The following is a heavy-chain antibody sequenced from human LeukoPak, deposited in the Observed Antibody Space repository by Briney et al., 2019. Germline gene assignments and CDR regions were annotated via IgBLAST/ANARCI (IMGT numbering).Heavy chain of an antibody. J-gene: IGHJ4*02. V-gene: IGHV1-69*13. D-gene: IGHD5-18*01. Sequence: SVKVSCKASGGTFSSYAISWVRQAPGQGLEWMGGIIPIFGTANYAQKFQGRVTITADESTSTGYMELSSLRSEDTTVYYCASKRGYSYGLDYWGQGTLVTVSS. CDR2: IIPIFGTA. CDR3: ASKRGYSYGLDY. CDR1: GGTFSSYA.